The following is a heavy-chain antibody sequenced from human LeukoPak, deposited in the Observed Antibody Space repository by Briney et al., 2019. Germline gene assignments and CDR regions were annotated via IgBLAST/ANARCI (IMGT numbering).Heavy chain of an antibody. Sequence: SETLSLTCTDSGGSISSSSYYWGWIRQPPGKGLEWIGSIYYSGSTYYNPSLKSRVTISVDTSKNQFSLKLSSVTAADTAVYYCASSAGTTGYYYYMDVWGKGTTVTVSS. D-gene: IGHD1-7*01. J-gene: IGHJ6*03. CDR3: ASSAGTTGYYYYMDV. CDR2: IYYSGST. CDR1: GGSISSSSYY. V-gene: IGHV4-39*01.